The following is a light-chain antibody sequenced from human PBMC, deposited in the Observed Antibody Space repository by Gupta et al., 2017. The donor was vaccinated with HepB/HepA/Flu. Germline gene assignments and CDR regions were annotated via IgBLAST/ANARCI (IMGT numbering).Light chain of an antibody. CDR2: DVN. V-gene: IGLV2-11*01. CDR3: CSSAGSHYV. CDR1: RGDVGAYNY. Sequence: QSALTQPRSVSGSPGQSVTISCTGTRGDVGAYNYVSWYQQIPGKAPKLMIYDVNKRPSGVPDRFSASKSGNTASLTISGLQAEDVADYYCCSSAGSHYVFGTGTKVTVL. J-gene: IGLJ1*01.